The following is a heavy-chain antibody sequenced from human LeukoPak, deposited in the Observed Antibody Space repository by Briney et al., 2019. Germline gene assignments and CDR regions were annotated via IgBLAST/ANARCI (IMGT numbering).Heavy chain of an antibody. V-gene: IGHV1-8*03. Sequence: ASVKVSCKTSGYTFISYDVHWVRQASGQGLEWMGWMNPNKGNTGYGHKFQGRVTITRDTSISTVYMELSSLRSEDTAVYYCFVGLLHPVNYWGQGTPVTVSS. CDR1: GYTFISYD. D-gene: IGHD3-10*01. CDR3: FVGLLHPVNY. J-gene: IGHJ4*02. CDR2: MNPNKGNT.